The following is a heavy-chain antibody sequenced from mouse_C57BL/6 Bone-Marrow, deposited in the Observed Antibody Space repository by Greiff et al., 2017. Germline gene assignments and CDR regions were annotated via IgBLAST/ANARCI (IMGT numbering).Heavy chain of an antibody. CDR1: GYTFTTYP. D-gene: IGHD1-1*02. CDR3: ARGGSYGGYYFDY. CDR2: FHPYNDDT. Sequence: VQLKESGAELVKPGASVKMSCKASGYTFTTYPIEWMKQNHGKSLEWIGNFHPYNDDTKYNEKFKGKATLTVEKSSSTVYLELSRLTSDDSAVYYCARGGSYGGYYFDYWGQGTTLTVSS. V-gene: IGHV1-47*01. J-gene: IGHJ2*01.